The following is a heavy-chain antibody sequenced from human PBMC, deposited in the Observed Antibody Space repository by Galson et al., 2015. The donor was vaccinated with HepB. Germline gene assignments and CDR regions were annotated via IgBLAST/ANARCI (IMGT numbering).Heavy chain of an antibody. Sequence: SLRLSCAASGFTFTNYGIHWVRQAPGKGLEWVAVIWYDGNSKQYADSVKGRFTISRDNSRNTVYLQMNTLRVEDTAVYYCVRDAKMDTGIDCMDVWGKGTTVTVSS. D-gene: IGHD5-18*01. V-gene: IGHV3-33*01. CDR2: IWYDGNSK. CDR1: GFTFTNYG. CDR3: VRDAKMDTGIDCMDV. J-gene: IGHJ6*03.